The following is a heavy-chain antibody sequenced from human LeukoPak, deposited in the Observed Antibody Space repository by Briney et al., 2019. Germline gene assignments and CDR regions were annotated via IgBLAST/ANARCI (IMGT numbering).Heavy chain of an antibody. J-gene: IGHJ4*02. CDR2: IYPGGSAT. D-gene: IGHD2-15*01. Sequence: GESLKISCKGYGYSFTSYWIGWVRQVPGKGLEWMGIIYPGGSATRYSPSFQGKVTISADKTISTAYLQWSSLKASHTAMFYCAXXXVAYCSGGSCYFDYWGQGTLVTVSS. CDR1: GYSFTSYW. V-gene: IGHV5-51*01. CDR3: AXXXVAYCSGGSCYFDY.